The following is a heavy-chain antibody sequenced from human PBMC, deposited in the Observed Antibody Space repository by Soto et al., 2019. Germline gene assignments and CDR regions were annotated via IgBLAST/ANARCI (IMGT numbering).Heavy chain of an antibody. CDR2: FYYSGST. V-gene: IGHV4-39*01. CDR3: ARPIEGGSSGYYH. Sequence: SETLSLTCTVSGGPISSSNYYWAWIRQPPGKGLEWIGGFYYSGSTYYKPSLKSRVSISVDTSKNEFSLKVRSVTAADTAVYYCARPIEGGSSGYYHWGQGTLVTAPQ. J-gene: IGHJ5*02. CDR1: GGPISSSNYY. D-gene: IGHD3-22*01.